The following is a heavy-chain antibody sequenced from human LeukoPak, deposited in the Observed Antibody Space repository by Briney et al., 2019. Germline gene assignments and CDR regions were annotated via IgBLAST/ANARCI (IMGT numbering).Heavy chain of an antibody. CDR1: GGSISSSSYF. Sequence: ASETLSLTCTVSGGSISSSSYFCGWIRQPPGKGLEWIGSIYYSGSTYHNPSLKSRVTISVDTSKNQFSLKLSSVTAADTAVYYCARCNYYGSGGYYYYYYMDVWGKGTTVTVSS. CDR3: ARCNYYGSGGYYYYYYMDV. V-gene: IGHV4-39*01. J-gene: IGHJ6*03. CDR2: IYYSGST. D-gene: IGHD3-10*01.